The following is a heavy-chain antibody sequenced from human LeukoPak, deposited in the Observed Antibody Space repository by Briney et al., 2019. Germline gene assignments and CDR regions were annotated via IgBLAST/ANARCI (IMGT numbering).Heavy chain of an antibody. D-gene: IGHD1-26*01. V-gene: IGHV4-4*07. CDR3: ARDGFSIVGATTGGTDDAFDI. CDR2: IYTSGST. J-gene: IGHJ3*02. CDR1: GGSISSYY. Sequence: SETLSLTCTVSGGSISSYYWSWIRQPAGKGLEWIGRIYTSGSTNYNPSLKSRVTMSVDTSKNQFSLKLSSVTAADTAVHYCARDGFSIVGATTGGTDDAFDIWGQGTMVTVSS.